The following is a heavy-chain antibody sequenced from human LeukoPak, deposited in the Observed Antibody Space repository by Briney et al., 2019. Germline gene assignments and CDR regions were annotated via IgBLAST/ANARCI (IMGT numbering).Heavy chain of an antibody. J-gene: IGHJ4*02. CDR3: AKPVSPYSKDEGIDY. D-gene: IGHD5-18*01. Sequence: GGSLRLSCAASGFTFSSYSMNWVRQAPGKGLEWVSSISSSSSYIYYADSVKGRFTISRDNSKNTLYLQMNSLRAEDTAVYYCAKPVSPYSKDEGIDYWGQGTLVTVSS. CDR2: ISSSSSYI. V-gene: IGHV3-21*01. CDR1: GFTFSSYS.